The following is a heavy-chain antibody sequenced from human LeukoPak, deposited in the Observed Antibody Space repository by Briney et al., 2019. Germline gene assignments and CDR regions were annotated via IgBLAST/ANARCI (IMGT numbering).Heavy chain of an antibody. J-gene: IGHJ4*02. V-gene: IGHV3-23*01. CDR1: GFTFSSYA. Sequence: GGPLRLSCAASGFTFSSYATSWVRQAPGKGLEWVSAISGSGGSTYYADSVKGRFTISRDNSKNTLYLQMNSLRAEDTAVYYCAKGSNYDSSGYYYSWGQGTMVTVSS. D-gene: IGHD3-22*01. CDR3: AKGSNYDSSGYYYS. CDR2: ISGSGGST.